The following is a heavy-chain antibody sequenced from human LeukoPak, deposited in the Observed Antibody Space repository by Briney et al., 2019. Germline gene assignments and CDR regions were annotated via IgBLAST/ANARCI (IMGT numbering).Heavy chain of an antibody. V-gene: IGHV3-11*03. D-gene: IGHD3-22*01. CDR2: ISSSSSYT. CDR3: AISVYDSSGYARAFDY. J-gene: IGHJ4*02. Sequence: GGSLRLSCAASGFTFSDYYMSWIRQAPGKGLEWVSYISSSSSYTNYADSVKGRFTISRDHAKNSLYLQMNSLRAEDTAVYYCAISVYDSSGYARAFDYWGQGTLVTVSS. CDR1: GFTFSDYY.